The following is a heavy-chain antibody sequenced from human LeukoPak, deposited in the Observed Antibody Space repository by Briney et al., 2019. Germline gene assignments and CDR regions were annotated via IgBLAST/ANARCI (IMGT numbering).Heavy chain of an antibody. CDR3: ARKASGIGY. V-gene: IGHV3-11*03. Sequence: NSGGSLRLSCAASGFTFSDYYMSWIRQAPGKGLEWVSYISSSSTYTNYADSVKGRFTIFRDNAKNSQYLQMNSLRAEDTAVYYCARKASGIGYWGQGTLVTVSS. D-gene: IGHD1-26*01. J-gene: IGHJ4*02. CDR1: GFTFSDYY. CDR2: ISSSSTYT.